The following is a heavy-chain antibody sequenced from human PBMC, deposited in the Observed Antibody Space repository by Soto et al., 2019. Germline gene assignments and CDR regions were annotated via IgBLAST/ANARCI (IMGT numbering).Heavy chain of an antibody. CDR3: AREADFASSGYVLDY. CDR1: GFTFSGFS. V-gene: IGHV3-21*01. CDR2: VTISPSSM. Sequence: GGSLRLSCAASGFTFSGFSMSWVRQAPGKGLEWVSSVTISPSSMFYADSVKGRFTISRDDAKDSLFLQMNSLRADDTAVYYCAREADFASSGYVLDYWGLGTLVTVSS. D-gene: IGHD3-22*01. J-gene: IGHJ4*02.